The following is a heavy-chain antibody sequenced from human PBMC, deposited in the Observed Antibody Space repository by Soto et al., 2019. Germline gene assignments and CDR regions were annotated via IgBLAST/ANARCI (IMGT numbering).Heavy chain of an antibody. CDR2: IWYDGSNK. CDR3: ARDKLGFYGMDV. J-gene: IGHJ6*02. Sequence: GGSLRLSXAASGFTFSSYGMHWVRQAPGKGLEWVAVIWYDGSNKYYADSVKGRFTISRDNSKNTLYLQMNSLRAEDTAVYYCARDKLGFYGMDVWGQGTTVTVSS. D-gene: IGHD6-6*01. CDR1: GFTFSSYG. V-gene: IGHV3-33*01.